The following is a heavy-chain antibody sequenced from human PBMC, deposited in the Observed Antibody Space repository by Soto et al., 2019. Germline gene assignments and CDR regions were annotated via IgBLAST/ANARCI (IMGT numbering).Heavy chain of an antibody. CDR2: IYYSGST. CDR1: GGSISSYY. D-gene: IGHD3-3*01. Sequence: SETLSLTCTVSGGSISSYYWSWIRQPPGKGLEWIGYIYYSGSTNYNPSLKSRVTISVDTSKNQFSLKLSSVTAADTAVYYCARLRHDFWSGYNSGGDPWGQGTLVTVSS. CDR3: ARLRHDFWSGYNSGGDP. V-gene: IGHV4-59*08. J-gene: IGHJ5*02.